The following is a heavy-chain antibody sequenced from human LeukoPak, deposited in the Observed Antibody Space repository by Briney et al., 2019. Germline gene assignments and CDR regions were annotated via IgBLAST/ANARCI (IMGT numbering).Heavy chain of an antibody. Sequence: SETLSLTCTVSGGSISSGSYYWSWTRQPAGKGLEWIGRIYTSGSTNYNPSLKSRVTISVDTSKNQFSLKLSSVTAADTAVYYCARGEAWGQGTMVTVSS. CDR1: GGSISSGSYY. J-gene: IGHJ3*01. CDR3: ARGEA. V-gene: IGHV4-61*02. CDR2: IYTSGST.